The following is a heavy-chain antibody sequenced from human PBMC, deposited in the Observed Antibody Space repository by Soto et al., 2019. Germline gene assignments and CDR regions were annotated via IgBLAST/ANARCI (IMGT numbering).Heavy chain of an antibody. CDR2: INAGNANT. V-gene: IGHV1-3*05. J-gene: IGHJ4*02. CDR3: ARDPLMFRGVIAIHLDY. D-gene: IGHD3-16*02. Sequence: QVQLVQSGAEEKKPGASVKVSCKASGYTFTRYAMHWVRQAPGQRLEWMGWINAGNANTEYSHKFQGRVTITRDTSARTAYMELSSLISEDTAVYYCARDPLMFRGVIAIHLDYWGQGTLVTVSS. CDR1: GYTFTRYA.